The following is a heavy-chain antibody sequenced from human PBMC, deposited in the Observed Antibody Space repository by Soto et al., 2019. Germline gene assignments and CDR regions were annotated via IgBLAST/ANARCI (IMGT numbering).Heavy chain of an antibody. Sequence: NPSETLSLTCTVSGGSISSYYWSWIRQPAGKGLEWIGRIYTSGSTNYNPSLKSRVTMSVDTSKNQFSLKLSSVTAADTAVYYCARGSGKQAYNWFDPWGQGNLVTVSS. V-gene: IGHV4-4*07. D-gene: IGHD1-26*01. CDR3: ARGSGKQAYNWFDP. CDR1: GGSISSYY. CDR2: IYTSGST. J-gene: IGHJ5*02.